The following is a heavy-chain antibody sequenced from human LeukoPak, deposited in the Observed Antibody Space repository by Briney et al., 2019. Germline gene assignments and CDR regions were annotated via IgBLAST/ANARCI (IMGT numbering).Heavy chain of an antibody. Sequence: SVKVSCKSSGGTFSSYARSWVRQAAGQRLDWMGGIIPIFGTANYAQKFQGIVTITADESTSTAYMELSSLRSEDTAVYYCARAGRWLQFGGDNFDYWGQGTLVTVSS. D-gene: IGHD5-24*01. CDR3: ARAGRWLQFGGDNFDY. CDR2: IIPIFGTA. CDR1: GGTFSSYA. J-gene: IGHJ4*02. V-gene: IGHV1-69*01.